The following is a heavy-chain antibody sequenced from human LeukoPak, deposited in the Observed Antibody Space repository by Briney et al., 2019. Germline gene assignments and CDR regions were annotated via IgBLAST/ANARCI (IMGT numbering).Heavy chain of an antibody. CDR2: INSDGSST. CDR1: GFTFSSYW. Sequence: GGSLRLSCAASGFTFSSYWMHWVRQAPGKGLVWVSRINSDGSSTSYADSVKGRFTISRDNAKNTLYLQMNSLRAEDTAVYYCARESVSSSWPNYYYYGMDVWGQGTTVTVSS. D-gene: IGHD6-13*01. J-gene: IGHJ6*02. CDR3: ARESVSSSWPNYYYYGMDV. V-gene: IGHV3-74*01.